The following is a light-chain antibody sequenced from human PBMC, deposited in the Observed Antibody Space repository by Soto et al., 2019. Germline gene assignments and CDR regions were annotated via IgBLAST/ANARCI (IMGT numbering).Light chain of an antibody. CDR2: AAS. Sequence: DIQMTQSPPSLSASVGARVTITCRASQTIIRNLNWYQQKPGKAPKILIYAASSLQSGVPSRFSGVGSGTDFTLTINSLKPEDFATDVCQQYENIPTFGQGTRLEIK. J-gene: IGKJ5*01. V-gene: IGKV1-39*01. CDR1: QTIIRN. CDR3: QQYENIPT.